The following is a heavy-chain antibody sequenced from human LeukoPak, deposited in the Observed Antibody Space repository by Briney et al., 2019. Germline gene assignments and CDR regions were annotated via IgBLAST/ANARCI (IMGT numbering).Heavy chain of an antibody. CDR2: INPNSGGT. J-gene: IGHJ5*02. CDR3: APARSGWYNWFDP. Sequence: ASVKVSCKASGYTFTGYYMHWVRQAPGQGLEWMGWINPNSGGTNYAQKFQGRVTMTRDTSISTAYMELGRLRSDDTAVYYCAPARSGWYNWFDPWGQGTLVTVSS. CDR1: GYTFTGYY. D-gene: IGHD6-19*01. V-gene: IGHV1-2*02.